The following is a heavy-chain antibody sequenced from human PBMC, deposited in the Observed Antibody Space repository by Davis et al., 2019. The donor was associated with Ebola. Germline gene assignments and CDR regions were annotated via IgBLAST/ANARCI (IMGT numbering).Heavy chain of an antibody. Sequence: HTGGSLRLSCKGSGYTFSSFWMNWVRQAPGKGLEWVSRINSDGTSSNYTDVVRGRFTVSRDNAKNTLYLQMNSLRVEDTAVYFCARGGAVKFDYWGQGTLVTVSS. J-gene: IGHJ4*02. V-gene: IGHV3-74*01. CDR2: INSDGTSS. D-gene: IGHD4-17*01. CDR3: ARGGAVKFDY. CDR1: GYTFSSFW.